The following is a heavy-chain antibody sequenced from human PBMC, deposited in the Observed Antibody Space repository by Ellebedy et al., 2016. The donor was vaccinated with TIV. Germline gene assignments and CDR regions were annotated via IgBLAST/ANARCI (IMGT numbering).Heavy chain of an antibody. CDR1: GFTFSSYW. J-gene: IGHJ4*02. Sequence: GESLKISCAVSGFTFSSYWMTWVRQAPGKGLEWVANIKQDGSEKDYVDSVKGRFTISRDNAKNSLYLQMNSLRVEDTAVYYCARDYYSSTTKTIDCWGQGTLVTVSS. CDR2: IKQDGSEK. D-gene: IGHD6-13*01. V-gene: IGHV3-7*01. CDR3: ARDYYSSTTKTIDC.